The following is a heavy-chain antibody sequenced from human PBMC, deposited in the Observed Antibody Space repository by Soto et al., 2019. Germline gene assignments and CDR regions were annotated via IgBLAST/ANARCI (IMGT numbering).Heavy chain of an antibody. CDR2: IYYSGST. Sequence: SETLSLTCTVSGGSISSGGYYWSWIRQHPGKGLEWIGYIYYSGSTYYNPSLKSRVTISVDTSKNQFSLKLSSVTAADTAVYYCAREGSGYYGSASYHLDYWGQGTLVTVSS. CDR3: AREGSGYYGSASYHLDY. CDR1: GGSISSGGYY. V-gene: IGHV4-31*03. D-gene: IGHD3-10*01. J-gene: IGHJ4*02.